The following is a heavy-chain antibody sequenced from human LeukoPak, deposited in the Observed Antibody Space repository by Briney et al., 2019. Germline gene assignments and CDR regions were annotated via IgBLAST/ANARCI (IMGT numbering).Heavy chain of an antibody. Sequence: WESLRLSCKASAFTFRDFAMTRVRQAPGRALEWVASISDGGATTYYADSVKGRFTISRDNLRNTLYLQMHDLRADDTALYFCVKDGAQAGYYFDSWGRGSLVTVSS. V-gene: IGHV3-23*01. D-gene: IGHD1-26*01. J-gene: IGHJ4*02. CDR2: ISDGGATT. CDR3: VKDGAQAGYYFDS. CDR1: AFTFRDFA.